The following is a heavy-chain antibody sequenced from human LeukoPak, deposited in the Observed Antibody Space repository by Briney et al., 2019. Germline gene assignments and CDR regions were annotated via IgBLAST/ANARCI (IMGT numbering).Heavy chain of an antibody. V-gene: IGHV3-23*01. J-gene: IGHJ6*02. CDR3: AKDAPIYNYYGMDV. CDR1: GFTFSSYA. Sequence: GGSLRVSCAASGFTFSSYAMSWVRQAPGNGLEWVSAISGSGGSTYYADSVKGRFTISRDNSKNTLYLQMNSLRAEDTAVYYCAKDAPIYNYYGMDVWGQGTTVTVSS. D-gene: IGHD2/OR15-2a*01. CDR2: ISGSGGST.